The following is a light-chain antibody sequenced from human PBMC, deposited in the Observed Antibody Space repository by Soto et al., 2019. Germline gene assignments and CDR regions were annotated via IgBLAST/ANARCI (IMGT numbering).Light chain of an antibody. CDR3: QQRRVWPLT. J-gene: IGKJ4*01. CDR1: QSVNNY. Sequence: VLTQSPAILSLSPGQRATLSCRASQSVNNYLAWYQQRPGQAPRLLIYDSSNRATGIPARFSASGSGTDFTLTISSREPEDFAVYYCQQRRVWPLTFGGGTKVEIK. V-gene: IGKV3-11*01. CDR2: DSS.